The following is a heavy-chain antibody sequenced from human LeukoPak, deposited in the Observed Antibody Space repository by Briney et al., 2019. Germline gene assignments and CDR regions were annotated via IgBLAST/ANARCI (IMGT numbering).Heavy chain of an antibody. J-gene: IGHJ4*02. V-gene: IGHV3-21*01. CDR2: ITRNSNYI. CDR1: GFTFSSYV. Sequence: GGSLRLSWAASGFTFSSYVMNWVRQAPGKGQEWVSSITRNSNYIYYADSVKGRFTISRDNAKNSLYLQMSSLRAEDTAVYYCARVKFTDFDYWGQGTLVTVSS. CDR3: ARVKFTDFDY.